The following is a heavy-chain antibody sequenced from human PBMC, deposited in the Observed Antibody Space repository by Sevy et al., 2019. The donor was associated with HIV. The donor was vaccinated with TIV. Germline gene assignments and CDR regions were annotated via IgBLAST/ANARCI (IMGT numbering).Heavy chain of an antibody. CDR3: ARDIRRWEFLLH. Sequence: GGSLRLSCAASGSVFSGYAVQWVRQAPGKGLEWVAVISDNGIKTFYADSVKGRFTISRDDSKNTVYLEMNSLRPEDTAIYHWARDIRRWEFLLHWGQGTLVTVSS. J-gene: IGHJ4*02. CDR1: GSVFSGYA. CDR2: ISDNGIKT. V-gene: IGHV3-30-3*01. D-gene: IGHD3-10*01.